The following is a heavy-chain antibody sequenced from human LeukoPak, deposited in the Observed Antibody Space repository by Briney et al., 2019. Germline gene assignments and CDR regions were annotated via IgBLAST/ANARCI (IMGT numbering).Heavy chain of an antibody. CDR1: GYTFTSYG. Sequence: GASVKVSCKASGYTFTSYGISWVRQAPGQGLEWMGWISAYNGNTNYAQKLQGRVTMTTDTSTSTAYMELRSLRSDDTAVYYCAVRGVYYGSGKWETFDYWGQGTLVTVSS. J-gene: IGHJ4*02. CDR3: AVRGVYYGSGKWETFDY. D-gene: IGHD3-10*01. V-gene: IGHV1-18*01. CDR2: ISAYNGNT.